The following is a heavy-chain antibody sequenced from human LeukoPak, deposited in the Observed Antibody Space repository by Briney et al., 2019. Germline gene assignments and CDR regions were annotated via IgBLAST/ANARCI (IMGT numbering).Heavy chain of an antibody. D-gene: IGHD6-19*01. Sequence: GGSLRLSCAASGFTFSSYWMHWVRQAPGKGLVWVSRINSGGSSTSYADSVKGRFTISRDNAKNTLYLQMNSLRAEDTAVYYCARDQRIAVAGYYYYYMDVWGKGTTVTVSS. J-gene: IGHJ6*03. CDR1: GFTFSSYW. CDR3: ARDQRIAVAGYYYYYMDV. V-gene: IGHV3-74*01. CDR2: INSGGSST.